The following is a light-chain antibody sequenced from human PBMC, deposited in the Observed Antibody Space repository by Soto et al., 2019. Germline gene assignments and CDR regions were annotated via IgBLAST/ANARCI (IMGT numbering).Light chain of an antibody. Sequence: EIVLTQSPGTLSLSPGERATLSCRASQSVSDMYLAWYQQKPGQAPRLLIYASNRATGIPDRFSGSGSGTDFTLTISRLEPEDFAVYYCQHYGTSALFGPGTKVSIK. J-gene: IGKJ3*01. CDR1: QSVSDMY. CDR2: AS. CDR3: QHYGTSAL. V-gene: IGKV3-20*01.